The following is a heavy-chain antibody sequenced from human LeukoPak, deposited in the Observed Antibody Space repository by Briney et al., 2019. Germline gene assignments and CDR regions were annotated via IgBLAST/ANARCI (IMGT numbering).Heavy chain of an antibody. V-gene: IGHV3-23*01. J-gene: IGHJ4*02. CDR1: GFTFRSFA. CDR2: ISGSGGST. D-gene: IGHD3-9*01. CDR3: ANFLNDNDY. Sequence: GGSLRLSCAASGFTFRSFAMSWVRQAPGQGLEWVSAISGSGGSTYYADSVKGRFTISRDNSKNTLYLQMNSLRAEDTAVYYCANFLNDNDYWGQGTLVTVSS.